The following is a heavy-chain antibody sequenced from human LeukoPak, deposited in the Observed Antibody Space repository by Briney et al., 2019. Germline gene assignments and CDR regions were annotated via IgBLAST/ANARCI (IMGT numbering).Heavy chain of an antibody. Sequence: KTSETLSLTCTVSGGSVSSGSYYWSWIRQPPGKGLEWIGYIYYSGSTNYNPSLKSRVTISVDTSKNQFSLKLSSVTAADTAVYYCARATQQLVDFDYWGQGTLVTVSS. CDR3: ARATQQLVDFDY. CDR2: IYYSGST. D-gene: IGHD6-13*01. J-gene: IGHJ4*02. CDR1: GGSVSSGSYY. V-gene: IGHV4-61*01.